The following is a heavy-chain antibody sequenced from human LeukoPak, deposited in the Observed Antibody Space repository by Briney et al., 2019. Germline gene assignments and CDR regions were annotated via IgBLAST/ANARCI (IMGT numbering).Heavy chain of an antibody. CDR1: GGSFSGYY. Sequence: SETLSLTCAVYGGSFSGYYWSWIRQPPGKGLEWIGEINHSGSTNYNPSLKSRVTISVDTSKNQFSLKLSSVTAADTAVYYCARGVPFDPWGQGTLVTVSS. D-gene: IGHD6-6*01. J-gene: IGHJ5*02. CDR2: INHSGST. V-gene: IGHV4-34*01. CDR3: ARGVPFDP.